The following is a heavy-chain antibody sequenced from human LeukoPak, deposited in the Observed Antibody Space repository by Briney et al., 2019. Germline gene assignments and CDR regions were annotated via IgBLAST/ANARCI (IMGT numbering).Heavy chain of an antibody. CDR3: AKEPVVTPYCFDY. V-gene: IGHV3-30*02. J-gene: IGHJ4*02. CDR2: IRYDGSNK. D-gene: IGHD4-23*01. CDR1: GFTFSSYG. Sequence: PGGSLRLSCAASGFTFSSYGMHWVRQAPGKGLEWVAFIRYDGSNKYYADSVKGRFTISRDNSKNTLYLQMNSLRAEDTAVYYCAKEPVVTPYCFDYWGQGTLVTVSS.